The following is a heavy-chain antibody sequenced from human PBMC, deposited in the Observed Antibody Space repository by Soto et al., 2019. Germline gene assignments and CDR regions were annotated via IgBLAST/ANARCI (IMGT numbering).Heavy chain of an antibody. Sequence: ASVKVSCKASGYTITSYGISWVRQAPGQGLEWMGWISTYNDNINYAQRLQGRVTMTTDTSTSTAYMELRSLRSDDTAVYYCARGSYYFHWGQGTLVTVSS. CDR1: GYTITSYG. J-gene: IGHJ4*02. CDR3: ARGSYYFH. D-gene: IGHD3-10*01. V-gene: IGHV1-18*01. CDR2: ISTYNDNI.